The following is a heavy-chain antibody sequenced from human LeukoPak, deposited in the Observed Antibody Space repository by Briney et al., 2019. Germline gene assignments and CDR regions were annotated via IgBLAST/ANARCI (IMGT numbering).Heavy chain of an antibody. CDR3: ARGIVVKPSANWFDP. CDR1: GYTFTSYH. J-gene: IGHJ5*02. CDR2: INADDGNT. Sequence: ASVKVSCKASGYTFTSYHMHWVRQAPGRGLEWMGLINADDGNTRYSQRFQGRVTITRDTSANTAYMELSSLRFEDTAVYYCARGIVVKPSANWFDPWGQGTPVTVSS. V-gene: IGHV1-3*01. D-gene: IGHD2-2*01.